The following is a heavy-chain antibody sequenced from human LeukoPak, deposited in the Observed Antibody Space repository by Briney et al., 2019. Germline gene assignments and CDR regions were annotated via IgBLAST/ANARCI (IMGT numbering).Heavy chain of an antibody. V-gene: IGHV1-2*02. Sequence: ASVKVSCKASGYTXTGYYMHWVRQAPGQGLEWMGWINPNSGGTNYAQKFQGRVTMTRDTSISTAYMELSRLRSDDTAVYYCARDNCSGGSCYLNWFDPWGQGTLVTVSS. CDR3: ARDNCSGGSCYLNWFDP. D-gene: IGHD2-15*01. J-gene: IGHJ5*02. CDR2: INPNSGGT. CDR1: GYTXTGYY.